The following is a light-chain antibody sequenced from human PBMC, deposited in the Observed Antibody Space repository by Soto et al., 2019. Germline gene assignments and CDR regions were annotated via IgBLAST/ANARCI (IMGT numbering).Light chain of an antibody. V-gene: IGKV3-20*01. CDR3: QQYSSSLYT. J-gene: IGKJ2*01. CDR1: QSVSSSY. Sequence: DILLTQSPGTLSLSPGERATLSCRASQSVSSSYLACYQQKPGQAPRLLIYATSNRATGVPDRFSGSGSGTDFTLTISRLQPEDFAVYYCQQYSSSLYTFGQGTKLEIK. CDR2: ATS.